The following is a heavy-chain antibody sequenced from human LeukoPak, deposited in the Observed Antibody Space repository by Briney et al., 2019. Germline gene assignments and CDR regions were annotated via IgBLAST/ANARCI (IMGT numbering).Heavy chain of an antibody. CDR3: AKEGIAGAGADYFDY. CDR2: INRDGSST. CDR1: GFTFSTYW. D-gene: IGHD6-13*01. V-gene: IGHV3-74*01. Sequence: PGGSLRLSCAASGFTFSTYWMHWVRQAPGKGLVWVSRINRDGSSTNYADSVKGRFTISRDNSKNTLYLQMNRLRAEDTAGYFCAKEGIAGAGADYFDYWGQGTLVTVSS. J-gene: IGHJ4*02.